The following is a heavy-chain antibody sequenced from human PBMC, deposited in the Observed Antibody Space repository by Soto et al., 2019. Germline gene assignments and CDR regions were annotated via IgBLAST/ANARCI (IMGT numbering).Heavy chain of an antibody. CDR3: SRGDHLNGLDV. Sequence: ASVKVSCKASGYIFTNYVFNWVRQAPGQGLEWMGWISAYNDNTGSAQKFQGRVTMTTDTSTVTAYMELRSLRSDDTAVYYCSRGDHLNGLDVWGQGTTVTVSS. CDR2: ISAYNDNT. J-gene: IGHJ6*02. D-gene: IGHD2-21*02. CDR1: GYIFTNYV. V-gene: IGHV1-18*01.